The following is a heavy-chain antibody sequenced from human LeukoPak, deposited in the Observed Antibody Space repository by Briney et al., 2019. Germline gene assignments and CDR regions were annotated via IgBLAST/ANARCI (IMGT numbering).Heavy chain of an antibody. D-gene: IGHD5-18*01. CDR2: IYYSGST. Sequence: SETLSLTCTVSGGSISSSSYYWGWVRQPPGKGLEWIGSIYYSGSTYYHPSLKSRVTISVDTSKNQFSLKLSSVTAADTAVYYCARSSVDTAMVHFDYWGQGTLVTVSS. CDR3: ARSSVDTAMVHFDY. V-gene: IGHV4-39*07. CDR1: GGSISSSSYY. J-gene: IGHJ4*02.